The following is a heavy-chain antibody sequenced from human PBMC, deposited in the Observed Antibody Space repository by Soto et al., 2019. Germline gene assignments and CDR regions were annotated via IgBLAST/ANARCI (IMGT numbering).Heavy chain of an antibody. CDR2: LYASDST. D-gene: IGHD4-17*01. CDR1: GFTVSSHY. Sequence: GGSLRLSCAASGFTVSSHYMSWVRQTPGKGLEWVSILYASDSTFYADSVEGRFTISRDNSKNTVYLQLNSLRAEDTAVYYCATTVTRLIAFDVWGQGTMVTVSS. V-gene: IGHV3-53*01. J-gene: IGHJ3*01. CDR3: ATTVTRLIAFDV.